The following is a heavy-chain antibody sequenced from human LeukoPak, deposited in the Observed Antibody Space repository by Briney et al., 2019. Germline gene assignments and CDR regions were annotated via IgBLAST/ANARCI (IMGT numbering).Heavy chain of an antibody. CDR1: GYSISSSNW. J-gene: IGHJ4*02. CDR2: IYYSGST. Sequence: PSETLSLTCAVSGYSISSSNWWGWIRQPPGKGLEWIGYIYYSGSTYYNPSLKSRVTMSVDTSKNQFSLKLSSVTDVDTAVYYCATVAVIRGVTYFDYWGQGTLVTVSS. CDR3: ATVAVIRGVTYFDY. D-gene: IGHD3-10*01. V-gene: IGHV4-28*01.